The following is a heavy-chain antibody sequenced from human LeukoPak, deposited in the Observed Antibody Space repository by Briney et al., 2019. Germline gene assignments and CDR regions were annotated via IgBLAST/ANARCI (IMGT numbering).Heavy chain of an antibody. J-gene: IGHJ4*02. CDR3: AGSNSGNDYYFFSY. D-gene: IGHD3-22*01. CDR2: ISGSGGST. V-gene: IGHV3-23*01. CDR1: AFTFNSYV. Sequence: GGSLRLSCAASAFTFNSYVMSWVRQTPGQGLEWVSTISGSGGSTNYADSVKGRFTISRDNSQNTLYLQMNSLRAEDTAVYYCAGSNSGNDYYFFSYWGQGTLVTVSS.